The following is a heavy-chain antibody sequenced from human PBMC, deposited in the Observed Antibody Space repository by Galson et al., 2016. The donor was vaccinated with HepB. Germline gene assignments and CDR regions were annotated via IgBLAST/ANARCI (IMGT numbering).Heavy chain of an antibody. D-gene: IGHD4-17*01. Sequence: PALVKPTQTLTLTCTFSGFSLSSRGVGVGWIRQPPGKALEWFALVFWDGHKRYRPSLQSRLTITKDTSKNQVVLTMTNINPVDTATYYCAHTGPPRTDDDYRPWSFDLWGRGTLVTVSS. V-gene: IGHV2-5*02. J-gene: IGHJ2*01. CDR2: VFWDGHK. CDR3: AHTGPPRTDDDYRPWSFDL. CDR1: GFSLSSRGVG.